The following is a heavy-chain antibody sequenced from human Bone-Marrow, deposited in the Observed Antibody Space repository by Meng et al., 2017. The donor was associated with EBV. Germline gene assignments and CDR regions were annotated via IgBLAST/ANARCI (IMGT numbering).Heavy chain of an antibody. CDR2: ISGSGGST. Sequence: AEVGGSGGGVVRPGVSLRLSCAASGFTFSSYAMSWVRQAPGKGLEWVSAISGSGGSTYYADSVKGRFTISRDNSKNTLYLQMNSLRAEDTAVYYCAKWAYSSGWSRFDYWGQGTLVTVSS. CDR1: GFTFSSYA. CDR3: AKWAYSSGWSRFDY. D-gene: IGHD6-19*01. V-gene: IGHV3-23*04. J-gene: IGHJ4*02.